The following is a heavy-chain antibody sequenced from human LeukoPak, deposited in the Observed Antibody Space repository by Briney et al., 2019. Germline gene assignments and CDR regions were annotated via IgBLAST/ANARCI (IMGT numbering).Heavy chain of an antibody. D-gene: IGHD3-22*01. Sequence: AQTLSLTCTVSGASLSSGGYWWSWIRQHPGEGLEWIGYSYYSGSTYYNPSLRSRVTISVDTSKNQFALKLSSLNAADTAVYYCARAILTAIGYVRYFDLWGRGTLVTVSS. V-gene: IGHV4-31*03. CDR2: SYYSGST. CDR3: ARAILTAIGYVRYFDL. J-gene: IGHJ2*01. CDR1: GASLSSGGYW.